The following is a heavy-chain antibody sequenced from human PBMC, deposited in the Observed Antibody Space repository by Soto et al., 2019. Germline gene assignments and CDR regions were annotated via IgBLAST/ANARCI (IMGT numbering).Heavy chain of an antibody. V-gene: IGHV3-23*01. D-gene: IGHD2-2*01. CDR2: ISVNVGDST. CDR1: RFTFSRYA. Sequence: PGGSLRLSCAASRFTFSRYAMTWVRQAPGKGLEWVSSISVNVGDSTYYADSVRGRFTISRDNSKNTLFLQMNSLRAEDTAIYYCAKGLLGSYCSSTSCPSDYWGQGT. J-gene: IGHJ4*02. CDR3: AKGLLGSYCSSTSCPSDY.